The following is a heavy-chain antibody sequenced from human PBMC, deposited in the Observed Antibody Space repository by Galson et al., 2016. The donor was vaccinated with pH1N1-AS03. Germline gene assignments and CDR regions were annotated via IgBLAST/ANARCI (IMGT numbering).Heavy chain of an antibody. Sequence: SLRLSCAASGFTFSNAWMSWVRQALGKGLEWVGLIKNRENGRTTDYAAPVKGRFTISRDDSKNTLYLQMNSMKTEDTAVYYCTTDDYGYYRGNGAGTKDAFDMWGQGTMVTVSS. CDR1: GFTFSNAW. CDR3: TTDDYGYYRGNGAGTKDAFDM. V-gene: IGHV3-15*01. CDR2: IKNRENGRTT. J-gene: IGHJ3*02. D-gene: IGHD4-17*01.